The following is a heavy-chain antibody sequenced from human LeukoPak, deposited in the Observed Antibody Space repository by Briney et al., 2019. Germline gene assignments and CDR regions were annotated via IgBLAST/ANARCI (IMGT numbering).Heavy chain of an antibody. J-gene: IGHJ4*02. CDR1: GFTFISHA. CDR2: ISGNGGSI. CDR3: ARDTYSSGDY. V-gene: IGHV3-23*01. Sequence: PGGSLRLSCAASGFTFISHAMTWVRQAPGKGLEWVSSISGNGGSIYYADSVKDRFTISRDNSKNTVYLQMSSLRDEDTAVYYCARDTYSSGDYWGQGTLVTVSS. D-gene: IGHD6-19*01.